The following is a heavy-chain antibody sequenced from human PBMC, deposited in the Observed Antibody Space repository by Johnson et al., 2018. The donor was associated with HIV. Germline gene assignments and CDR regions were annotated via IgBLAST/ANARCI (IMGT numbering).Heavy chain of an antibody. V-gene: IGHV3-20*04. J-gene: IGHJ3*02. Sequence: VQLVESGGGVAQPGRSLRLSCAASGFTFSTYAFHWVRQAPGKGLEWVSGINWNGGSTGYADSVKGRFTISRDNAKNSLYLQMNSLRAEDTALYYCARDGVPPTIRGAFDIWGQGTMVTVSS. CDR1: GFTFSTYA. CDR3: ARDGVPPTIRGAFDI. CDR2: INWNGGST. D-gene: IGHD2-2*01.